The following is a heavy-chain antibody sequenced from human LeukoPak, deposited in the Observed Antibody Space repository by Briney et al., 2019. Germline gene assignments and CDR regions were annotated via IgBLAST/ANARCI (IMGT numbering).Heavy chain of an antibody. CDR2: IIPIFGTA. D-gene: IGHD6-13*01. J-gene: IGHJ4*02. V-gene: IGHV1-69*01. Sequence: SVKVSCEASGGTFSSYAISWVRQAPGQGLEWMGGIIPIFGTANYAQKFQGRVTITADESTSTAYMELSSLRSEDTAVYYCAARIAAAGTGVDYWGQGALVTVSS. CDR3: AARIAAAGTGVDY. CDR1: GGTFSSYA.